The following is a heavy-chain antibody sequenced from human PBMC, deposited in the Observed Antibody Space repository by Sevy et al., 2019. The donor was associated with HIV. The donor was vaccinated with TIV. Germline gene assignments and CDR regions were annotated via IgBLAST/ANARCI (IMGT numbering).Heavy chain of an antibody. CDR3: ARAWRRFPRGSYYDAFDI. CDR2: MNPNSGNT. CDR1: GYTFTSYD. J-gene: IGHJ3*02. Sequence: ASVKASCNASGYTFTSYDINWVRQATGQGLEWMGWMNPNSGNTGYAQKFQGRVTITRNTSISTAYMELSSLRSEDTAVYYCARAWRRFPRGSYYDAFDIWGQGTMVTVSS. D-gene: IGHD1-26*01. V-gene: IGHV1-8*03.